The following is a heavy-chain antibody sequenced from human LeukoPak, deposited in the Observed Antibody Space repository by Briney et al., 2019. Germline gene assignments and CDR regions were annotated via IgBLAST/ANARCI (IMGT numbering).Heavy chain of an antibody. CDR3: ARAIVYDYVWGSYRSDPFDY. V-gene: IGHV3-48*03. CDR1: GFTFSSYE. D-gene: IGHD3-16*02. J-gene: IGHJ4*02. Sequence: PGGSLRLSCAASGFTFSSYEMNWVRQAPGKGLEWVSYISSSGSTIYYADSVKGRFTISRDNARNSLYLQMNSLRAEDTAVYYCARAIVYDYVWGSYRSDPFDYWGQGTLVTVSS. CDR2: ISSSGSTI.